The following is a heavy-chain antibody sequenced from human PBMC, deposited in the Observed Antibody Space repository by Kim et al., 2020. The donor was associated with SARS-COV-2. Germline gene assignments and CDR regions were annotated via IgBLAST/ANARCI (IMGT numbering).Heavy chain of an antibody. CDR2: IYYSGST. D-gene: IGHD3-22*01. CDR1: GGSISSSSYY. V-gene: IGHV4-39*01. CDR3: ATAEDYYDSSGPPVY. J-gene: IGHJ4*02. Sequence: SETLSLTCTVSGGSISSSSYYWGWIRQPPGKGLEWIGSIYYSGSTYYNPSLKSRVTISVDTSKNQFSLKLSSVTAADTAVYYCATAEDYYDSSGPPVYWGQGTLVTVSS.